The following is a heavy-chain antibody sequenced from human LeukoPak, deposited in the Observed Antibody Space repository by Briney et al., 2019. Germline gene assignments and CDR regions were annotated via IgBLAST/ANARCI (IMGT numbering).Heavy chain of an antibody. CDR3: ATNTGTVFDY. J-gene: IGHJ4*02. Sequence: SETLSLTCTVSGDFITAYYWSWIRQPPGKGLEWIGYVYYTGSTEYNFSLRSRVTVSLDMSKHQFSLNLTSVTAADTAVYYCATNTGTVFDYWGQGALVTVS. D-gene: IGHD7-27*01. V-gene: IGHV4-59*03. CDR2: VYYTGST. CDR1: GDFITAYY.